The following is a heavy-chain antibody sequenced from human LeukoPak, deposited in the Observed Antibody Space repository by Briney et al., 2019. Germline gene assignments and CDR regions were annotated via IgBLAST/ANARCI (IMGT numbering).Heavy chain of an antibody. CDR3: VRDRGPRTGFMVREAYDY. Sequence: GGSLRLSCAASGFTFSDYWIHWVRQAPGKGLVWVSRINTDGSITSYADSVKGRFSISRDNAKNTLYLQMSSLRAEDTAVYYCVRDRGPRTGFMVREAYDYWGQGTLVTVSS. D-gene: IGHD3-10*01. CDR2: INTDGSIT. J-gene: IGHJ4*02. V-gene: IGHV3-74*01. CDR1: GFTFSDYW.